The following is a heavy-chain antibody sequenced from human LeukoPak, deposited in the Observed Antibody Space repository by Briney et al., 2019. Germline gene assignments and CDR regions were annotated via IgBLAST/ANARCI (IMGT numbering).Heavy chain of an antibody. J-gene: IGHJ4*02. CDR1: GFTFSSYA. CDR3: AKDGYYYGSGSPY. Sequence: GRSLRLSCAASGFTFSSYAMSWVRQAPGKGLEWVSAISGSGGSTYYADSVKGRFTISRDNSKNTLYLQMNSLRAEDTAVYYCAKDGYYYGSGSPYWGQGTLVTVSS. D-gene: IGHD3-10*01. V-gene: IGHV3-23*01. CDR2: ISGSGGST.